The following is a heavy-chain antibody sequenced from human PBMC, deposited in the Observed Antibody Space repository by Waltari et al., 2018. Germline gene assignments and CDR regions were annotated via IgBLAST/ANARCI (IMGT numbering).Heavy chain of an antibody. V-gene: IGHV4-61*02. CDR3: ARIGFLGYFDY. J-gene: IGHJ4*02. CDR1: GGSISSGSYY. Sequence: QVQLQESGPGLVKPSQTLSLTCTVSGGSISSGSYYWSWIRQPAGKGLEWIGRIYTSGSTNYTPSLKSRVTISVDTSKNQFSLKLSSVTAADTAVYYCARIGFLGYFDYWGQGTLVTVSS. CDR2: IYTSGST. D-gene: IGHD3-10*01.